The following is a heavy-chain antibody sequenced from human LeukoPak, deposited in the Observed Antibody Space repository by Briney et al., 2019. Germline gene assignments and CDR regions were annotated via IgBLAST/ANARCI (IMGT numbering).Heavy chain of an antibody. D-gene: IGHD6-19*01. J-gene: IGHJ5*02. V-gene: IGHV4-59*10. CDR2: IYTSGST. CDR1: GGSFSGYY. Sequence: SETLSLTCAVYGGSFSGYYWSWIRQPAGKGLEWIGRIYTSGSTNYNPSLKSRVTMSVDTSKNQFSLKLSSVTAADTAVYYCARSLGYSSVGWFDPWGQGTLVTVSS. CDR3: ARSLGYSSVGWFDP.